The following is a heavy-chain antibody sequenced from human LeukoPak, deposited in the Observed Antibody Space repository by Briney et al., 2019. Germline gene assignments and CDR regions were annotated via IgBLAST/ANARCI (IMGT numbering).Heavy chain of an antibody. V-gene: IGHV3-30*04. CDR1: GFTFSGYA. CDR2: ISYDGSNK. D-gene: IGHD1/OR15-1a*01. J-gene: IGHJ4*02. Sequence: PGRSLRLSCAASGFTFSGYAMHWVRQAPGKGLEWVAVISYDGSNKYYADSVKGRFTISRDNSKNTLYLQMNSLRAEDTAVYYCARGNNYYFDYWGQGTLVTVSS. CDR3: ARGNNYYFDY.